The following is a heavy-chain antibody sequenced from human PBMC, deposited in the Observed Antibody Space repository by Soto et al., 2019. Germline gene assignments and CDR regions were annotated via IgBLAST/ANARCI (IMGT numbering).Heavy chain of an antibody. CDR2: ISYDGSNK. CDR3: AKDRADYYYGMDV. J-gene: IGHJ6*02. V-gene: IGHV3-30*18. CDR1: GFTFSSYG. D-gene: IGHD1-26*01. Sequence: GGSLRLSCAASGFTFSSYGMHWVRQAPGKGLEWVAVISYDGSNKYYADSVKGRFTISRDNSKNTLYLQMSSLRAEDTAVYYCAKDRADYYYGMDVWGQGTMVTVSS.